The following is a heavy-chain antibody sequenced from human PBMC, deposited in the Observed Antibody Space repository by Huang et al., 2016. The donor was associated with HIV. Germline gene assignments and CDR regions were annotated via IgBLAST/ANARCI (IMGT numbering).Heavy chain of an antibody. CDR3: ARDKHDFWSGYSRSYYFDY. J-gene: IGHJ4*02. V-gene: IGHV4-59*11. Sequence: QVQLQESGPGLMKPSETLSLTCSVSGGSISSHYWNWIRQPPGKGLEWIGNIYHSGSPNYNPSLKSRVTISVDTSKNQFSLKLRSVTAADTAVYFCARDKHDFWSGYSRSYYFDYWGQGTLVTVSS. CDR1: GGSISSHY. CDR2: IYHSGSP. D-gene: IGHD3-3*01.